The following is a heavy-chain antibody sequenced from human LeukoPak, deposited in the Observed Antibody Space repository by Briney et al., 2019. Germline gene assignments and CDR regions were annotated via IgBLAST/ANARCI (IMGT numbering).Heavy chain of an antibody. J-gene: IGHJ4*02. D-gene: IGHD1-26*01. Sequence: SETLSLTCAVYGGSFSGYYWIWLRQPPGKGLEWIGEINHSGSTNYNPSLKSRVTISVDTSKTQFSLNLSSVTAADTAVYYCARWEGGSYYDFDYWGQGTLVTVSS. CDR1: GGSFSGYY. V-gene: IGHV4-34*01. CDR3: ARWEGGSYYDFDY. CDR2: INHSGST.